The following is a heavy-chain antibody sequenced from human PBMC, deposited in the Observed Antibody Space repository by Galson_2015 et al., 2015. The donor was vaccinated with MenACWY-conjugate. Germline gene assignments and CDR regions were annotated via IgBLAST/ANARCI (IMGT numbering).Heavy chain of an antibody. Sequence: SVKVSCKASGYTFNSYGFTWVRQAPGQGLEWMAWISVYNGYTTYAQNLQGRVTMTTDTSTTTAHMELRSLRSDDTAVYYCARVAAAGTWVQYDYWGQGTLVTVSS. CDR1: GYTFNSYG. D-gene: IGHD6-13*01. CDR2: ISVYNGYT. J-gene: IGHJ4*02. V-gene: IGHV1-18*01. CDR3: ARVAAAGTWVQYDY.